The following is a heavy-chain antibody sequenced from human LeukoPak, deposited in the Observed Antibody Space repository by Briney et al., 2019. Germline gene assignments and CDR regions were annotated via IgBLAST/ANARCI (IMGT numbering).Heavy chain of an antibody. Sequence: GGSLRLSCAASGFTFSSYGMSWVRQAPGKGLEWVSAISGSGGSTYYADSVKGRFTISRDNSKNTLYLQMNSLRAEDTAVYYCARDRPYYYDSSGYFDYWGQGTLVTVSS. J-gene: IGHJ4*02. D-gene: IGHD3-22*01. CDR1: GFTFSSYG. CDR2: ISGSGGST. CDR3: ARDRPYYYDSSGYFDY. V-gene: IGHV3-23*01.